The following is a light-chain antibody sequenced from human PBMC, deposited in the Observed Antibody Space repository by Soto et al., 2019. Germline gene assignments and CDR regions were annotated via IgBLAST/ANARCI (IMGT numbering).Light chain of an antibody. J-gene: IGKJ2*01. CDR1: QSVSSN. Sequence: PGERVTLSCRASQSVSSNVAWYQQKPGQAPRLLIYQTSARATGIPGRFSGSGSGTDFTLTISNLQSEDFALYYCQHYSGWPPVFGQGTKVDIK. CDR3: QHYSGWPPV. CDR2: QTS. V-gene: IGKV3-15*01.